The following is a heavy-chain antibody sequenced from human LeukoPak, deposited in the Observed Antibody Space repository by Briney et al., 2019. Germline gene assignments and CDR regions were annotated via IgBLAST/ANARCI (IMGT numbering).Heavy chain of an antibody. CDR3: ARGWDGDYAGYFDY. J-gene: IGHJ4*02. CDR2: LSSSGGST. Sequence: PGGTLRLSCAASGFTFSNYGMNWVRQAPGKGLEWVSALSSSGGSTYYADSVKGRFTISRDNSKNTLYLQMSSLRAEDTAVYYCARGWDGDYAGYFDYWGQGILVTVSS. V-gene: IGHV3-23*01. D-gene: IGHD4-17*01. CDR1: GFTFSNYG.